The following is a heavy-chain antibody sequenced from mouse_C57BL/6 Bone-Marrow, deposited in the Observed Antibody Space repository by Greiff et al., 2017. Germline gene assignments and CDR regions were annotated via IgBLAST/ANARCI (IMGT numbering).Heavy chain of an antibody. Sequence: EVQLQHSGAELVRPGASVKLSCTASGFNIKDDYIHWVKQRPEQGLEWIGWIDPEIGDTEYASKFQGKATITSDTSSNTAYLQLSSLTSEDTAVYDCSSYDGNYFDFWGQGTPLTVAS. CDR3: SSYDGNYFDF. D-gene: IGHD2-3*01. J-gene: IGHJ2*01. V-gene: IGHV14-4*01. CDR2: IDPEIGDT. CDR1: GFNIKDDY.